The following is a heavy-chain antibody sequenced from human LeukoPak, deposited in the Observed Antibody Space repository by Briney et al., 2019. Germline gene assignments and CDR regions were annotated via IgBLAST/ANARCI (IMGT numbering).Heavy chain of an antibody. CDR1: GGSISSYY. V-gene: IGHV4-59*12. D-gene: IGHD6-13*01. J-gene: IGHJ4*02. Sequence: SETLSLTCTVSGGSISSYYWSWIRQPPGKGLEWIGYIYYSGSTNYNPSLTSRVTISVDTSKNQFSLRLSSVTAADTAVYYCARLSHPVSISWYFDYWGRGTLVTVSS. CDR2: IYYSGST. CDR3: ARLSHPVSISWYFDY.